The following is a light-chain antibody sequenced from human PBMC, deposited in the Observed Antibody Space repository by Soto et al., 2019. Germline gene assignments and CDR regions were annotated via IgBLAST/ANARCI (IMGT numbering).Light chain of an antibody. CDR2: WAS. Sequence: DIVMTQSPDSLAVSLGERATINCKSSQSVLYSSNNKTYLTWYQQKPGQPPKLLIYWASTRESGVPDRFSGSGSGTDFTLTISSLQAEDVAVYYCHQYYDTPWTFGQGTKVEIK. CDR1: QSVLYSSNNKTY. J-gene: IGKJ1*01. CDR3: HQYYDTPWT. V-gene: IGKV4-1*01.